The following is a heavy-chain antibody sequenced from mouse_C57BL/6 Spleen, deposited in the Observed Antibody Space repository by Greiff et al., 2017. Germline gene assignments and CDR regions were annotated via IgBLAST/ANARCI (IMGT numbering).Heavy chain of an antibody. V-gene: IGHV5-17*01. J-gene: IGHJ4*01. CDR1: GFTFSDYG. Sequence: EVKLMESGGGLVKPGGSLKLSCAASGFTFSDYGMHWVRQAPEKGLEWVAYISSGSSTIYYADTVKGRFTISRDHATNTLFLQMTSLRSEDTAMYYCARGITTVASYYYAMDYWGQGTSVTVSS. D-gene: IGHD1-1*01. CDR2: ISSGSSTI. CDR3: ARGITTVASYYYAMDY.